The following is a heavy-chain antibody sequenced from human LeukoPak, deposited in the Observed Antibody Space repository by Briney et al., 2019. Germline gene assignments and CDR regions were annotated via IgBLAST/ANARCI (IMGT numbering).Heavy chain of an antibody. CDR3: ARVQSRYYDFWSGYYPFDY. CDR2: IIPIFGTA. CDR1: GGTFSSYA. D-gene: IGHD3-3*01. Sequence: GASVKVSCKASGGTFSSYAISWVRQAPGQGLEWKGGIIPIFGTANYAQKFQGRVTITTDESTSTAYMELSSLRSEDTAVYYCARVQSRYYDFWSGYYPFDYWGQGTLVTVSS. V-gene: IGHV1-69*05. J-gene: IGHJ4*02.